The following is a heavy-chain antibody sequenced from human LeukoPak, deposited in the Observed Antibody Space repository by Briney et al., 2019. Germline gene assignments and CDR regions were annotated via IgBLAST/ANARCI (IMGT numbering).Heavy chain of an antibody. CDR3: ARLRGAFDY. Sequence: SETLSLTCTVSGGSISNYWWSWIRQPPGKGLECIGYIYYTGSTKYNPSLTSRVTISVDTSKNQFSLRLSSVTAADTAVYYCARLRGAFDYWGQGALVTVSS. V-gene: IGHV4-59*01. D-gene: IGHD3-16*01. J-gene: IGHJ4*02. CDR1: GGSISNYW. CDR2: IYYTGST.